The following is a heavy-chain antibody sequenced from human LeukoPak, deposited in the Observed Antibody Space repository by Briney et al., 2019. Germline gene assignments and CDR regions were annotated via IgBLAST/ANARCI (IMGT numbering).Heavy chain of an antibody. D-gene: IGHD5-18*01. J-gene: IGHJ4*02. CDR1: GFTFSSYW. CDR2: INTDGSST. Sequence: GGSLRLSCAASGFTFSSYWMHWVRQVPGKGLVWVSRINTDGSSTSYADSVKGRITISRDNAKNTQYLQMNSLRAEDTAVYYCVRGGTAYSYEYWGQGTLVTVSS. V-gene: IGHV3-74*01. CDR3: VRGGTAYSYEY.